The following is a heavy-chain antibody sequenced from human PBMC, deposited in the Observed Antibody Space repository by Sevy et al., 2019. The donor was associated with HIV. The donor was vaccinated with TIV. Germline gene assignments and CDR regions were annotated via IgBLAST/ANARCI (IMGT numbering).Heavy chain of an antibody. V-gene: IGHV5-51*01. J-gene: IGHJ4*02. CDR3: ATYRSGYFDNSVYSIY. CDR2: IYPDDSDT. Sequence: GESLKISCKGSGYSFTSHWLGWVRHMPGKGLEWMGIIYPDDSDTKYSPSFQGQFTFSADKSISTAYLQWSSLKASDTAMYYCATYRSGYFDNSVYSIYWGQGTLVTVSS. D-gene: IGHD3-22*01. CDR1: GYSFTSHW.